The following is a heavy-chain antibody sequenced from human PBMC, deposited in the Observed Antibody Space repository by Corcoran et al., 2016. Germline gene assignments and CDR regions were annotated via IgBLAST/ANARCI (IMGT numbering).Heavy chain of an antibody. CDR2: IYYSGST. J-gene: IGHJ6*02. Sequence: QLQLQESGPGLVKPSETLSLTCTVSGGSISSSSYYWGWIRQPPGKGLEWIGSIYYSGSTYYNPSLKSRVTISVDTSKNQFSLKLSSVTAADTAVYYWARVEYSSSSHPYGMDVWGQGTTVTVSS. CDR3: ARVEYSSSSHPYGMDV. D-gene: IGHD6-6*01. V-gene: IGHV4-39*07. CDR1: GGSISSSSYY.